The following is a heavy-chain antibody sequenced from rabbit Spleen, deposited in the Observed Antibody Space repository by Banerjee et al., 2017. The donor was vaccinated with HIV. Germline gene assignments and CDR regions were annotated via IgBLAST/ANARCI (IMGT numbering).Heavy chain of an antibody. V-gene: IGHV1S45*01. CDR3: ARDLTGVIGWNFNL. D-gene: IGHD4-1*01. J-gene: IGHJ4*01. Sequence: QEQLVESGGGLVQPGGSLKLSCKASGFTLSSYYMNWVRQAPGKGLEWIGYIDPVFGITYYASWVNGRFSISRTSSTTVTLQMTSLTAADTATYFCARDLTGVIGWNFNLWGPGTLVTVS. CDR1: GFTLSSYYM. CDR2: IDPVFGIT.